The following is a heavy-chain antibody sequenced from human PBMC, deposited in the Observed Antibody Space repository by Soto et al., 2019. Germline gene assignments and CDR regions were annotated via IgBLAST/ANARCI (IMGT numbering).Heavy chain of an antibody. CDR1: GFTFSSYA. D-gene: IGHD6-19*01. V-gene: IGHV3-30-3*01. Sequence: GGSLRLSCAASGFTFSSYAMHWVRQAPGKGLEWVAVISYDGSNKYYADSVKGRFTISRDNSKNTLYLQMNSLRAEDTAVYYCARDPRGPVSSVAGNNWFDPWGQGTLVTVSS. CDR3: ARDPRGPVSSVAGNNWFDP. CDR2: ISYDGSNK. J-gene: IGHJ5*02.